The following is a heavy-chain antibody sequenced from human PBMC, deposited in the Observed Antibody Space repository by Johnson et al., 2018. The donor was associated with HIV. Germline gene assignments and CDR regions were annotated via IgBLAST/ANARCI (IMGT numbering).Heavy chain of an antibody. Sequence: QVQLVESGGGVVQPGGSLRLSCAASGFTFSSYGMHWVRQAPGKGLEWVAFTRYDGSNKYYADSVKGRFTISRDNSKNTLYLQMNSLRVEDTAVYYCAKDQWGSSWTNDAFDIWGQGTMVTVSS. CDR1: GFTFSSYG. V-gene: IGHV3-30*02. J-gene: IGHJ3*02. CDR2: TRYDGSNK. D-gene: IGHD6-13*01. CDR3: AKDQWGSSWTNDAFDI.